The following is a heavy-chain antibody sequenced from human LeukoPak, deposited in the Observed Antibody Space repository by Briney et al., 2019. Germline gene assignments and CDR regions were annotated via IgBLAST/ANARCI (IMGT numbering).Heavy chain of an antibody. J-gene: IGHJ5*02. D-gene: IGHD2-2*01. CDR3: AREACSSTSCYQEFDP. V-gene: IGHV3-20*04. Sequence: GGSLRLSCAASGFTFDDYGVSWVRQAPGKGLEWVSGINWNGGSTGYADSAKGRFTISRDNAKNSLYLQMNSLRAEDTAVYYCAREACSSTSCYQEFDPWGQGTLVTVSS. CDR2: INWNGGST. CDR1: GFTFDDYG.